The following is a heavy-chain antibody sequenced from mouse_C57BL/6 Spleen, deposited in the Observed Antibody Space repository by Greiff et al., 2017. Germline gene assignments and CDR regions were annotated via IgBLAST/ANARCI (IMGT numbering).Heavy chain of an antibody. CDR3: AREDYGSSYGYAMDY. CDR2: ISSGSSTI. D-gene: IGHD1-1*01. Sequence: EVQWVESGGGLVKPGGSLKLSCAASGFTFSDYGMHWVRQAPEKGLEWVAYISSGSSTIYYADTVKGRFTISRDNAKNTLFLQMTSLRSEDTAMYYCAREDYGSSYGYAMDYWGQGTSVTVSS. V-gene: IGHV5-17*01. J-gene: IGHJ4*01. CDR1: GFTFSDYG.